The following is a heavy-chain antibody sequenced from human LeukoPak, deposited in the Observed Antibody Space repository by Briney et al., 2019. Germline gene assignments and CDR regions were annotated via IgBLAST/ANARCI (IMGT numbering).Heavy chain of an antibody. D-gene: IGHD1-1*01. CDR1: GFTFSRIA. J-gene: IGHJ4*02. V-gene: IGHV3-23*01. Sequence: PGGSLRLSCAASGFTFSRIAMTWVRQAPGKGPEWVSTIRSNGDTAYNADSVRGRFAISRDNSKNALFLQMNSLRVEDTAIYYCAKGQELDDGVFDSWGQGTLVTVSS. CDR2: IRSNGDTA. CDR3: AKGQELDDGVFDS.